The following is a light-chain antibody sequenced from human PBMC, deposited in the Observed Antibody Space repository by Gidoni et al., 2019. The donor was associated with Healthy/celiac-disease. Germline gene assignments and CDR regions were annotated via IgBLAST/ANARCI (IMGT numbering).Light chain of an antibody. Sequence: EIVLTQSPATLSLSPGERATISCRARQSVSSYLAWYQQKPGQAPRLLIYYASNRATGIPARFSGSGSGTDFTLTISSLEPEDFAVYYCQQRSNWPRLTFXGXTKVEIK. CDR3: QQRSNWPRLT. CDR2: YAS. CDR1: QSVSSY. V-gene: IGKV3-11*01. J-gene: IGKJ4*01.